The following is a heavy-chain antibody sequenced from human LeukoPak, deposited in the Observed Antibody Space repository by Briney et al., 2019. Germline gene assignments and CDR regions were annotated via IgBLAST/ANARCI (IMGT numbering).Heavy chain of an antibody. CDR1: GFTFSSYW. D-gene: IGHD5-24*01. J-gene: IGHJ4*02. V-gene: IGHV3-7*01. CDR2: IKQDGSEK. CDR3: ARDNSGDGYNSDY. Sequence: GXSLRLSCAASGFTFSSYWMSWVRQAPGKGLEWVANIKQDGSEKYYVDSVKGRFTISRDKDKKSLYLQMNSLRAEDTAVYYCARDNSGDGYNSDYWGQGTLVTVSS.